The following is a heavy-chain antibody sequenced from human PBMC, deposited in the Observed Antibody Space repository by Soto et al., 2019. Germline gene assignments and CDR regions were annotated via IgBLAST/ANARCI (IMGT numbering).Heavy chain of an antibody. D-gene: IGHD6-13*01. J-gene: IGHJ6*03. CDR2: IYYSGST. CDR3: ARHLGYSSSRYLYYYYYMDV. Sequence: SETLSLTCTVSGGSISSSSYYWGWIRQPPGKGLEWIGSIYYSGSTYYNPSLKSRVTISVDTSKNQFSLKLSSVTAADTAVYYRARHLGYSSSRYLYYYYYMDVWGKGTTVT. CDR1: GGSISSSSYY. V-gene: IGHV4-39*01.